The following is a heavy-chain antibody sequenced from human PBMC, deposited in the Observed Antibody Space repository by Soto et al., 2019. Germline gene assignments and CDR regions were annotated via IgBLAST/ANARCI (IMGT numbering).Heavy chain of an antibody. CDR3: AKSDYYDTSGYSPQGMDV. CDR2: ISYDGSNK. Sequence: GGSLRLSCAASGFTFSSYGMHWVRQAPGKGLEWVAVISYDGSNKYYADSVKGRFTISRDNSKNTLYLQMNSLRAEDTAVYYCAKSDYYDTSGYSPQGMDVWGQGTTVTVSS. J-gene: IGHJ6*02. D-gene: IGHD3-22*01. V-gene: IGHV3-30*18. CDR1: GFTFSSYG.